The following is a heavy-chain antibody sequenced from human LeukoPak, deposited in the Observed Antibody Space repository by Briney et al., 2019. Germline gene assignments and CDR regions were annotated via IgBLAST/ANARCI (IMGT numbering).Heavy chain of an antibody. J-gene: IGHJ5*02. D-gene: IGHD2-15*01. CDR1: GGSFSGYY. CDR3: ARDQRYCSGGSCYNWFDP. CDR2: INHSGST. V-gene: IGHV4-34*01. Sequence: SETLSLTCAVYGGSFSGYYWSWIRQPPGKGLEWVGEINHSGSTNYNPYLKSRVTISVNTSKNQFSLKLSSVTAADTAVYYCARDQRYCSGGSCYNWFDPWGQGTLVTVSS.